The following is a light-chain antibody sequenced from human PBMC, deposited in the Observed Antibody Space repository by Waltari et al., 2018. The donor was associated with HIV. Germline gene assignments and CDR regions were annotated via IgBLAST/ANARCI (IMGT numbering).Light chain of an antibody. V-gene: IGKV1-33*01. CDR1: QDISNY. CDR3: QQYDNLPRYT. J-gene: IGKJ3*01. CDR2: DAS. Sequence: DIQMTQSPSSLSASVGARVTITCQASQDISNYLNWYQQKPGKAPKLLIYDASNLETGVPSRFSGSGSGTDFTFTISSLQPEDIATYYCQQYDNLPRYTFGPGTKVDIK.